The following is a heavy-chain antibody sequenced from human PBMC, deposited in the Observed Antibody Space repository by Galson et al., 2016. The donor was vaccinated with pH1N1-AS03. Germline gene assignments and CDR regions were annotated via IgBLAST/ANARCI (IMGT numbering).Heavy chain of an antibody. CDR1: GYTFTSYA. CDR2: INADNTDT. D-gene: IGHD3-22*01. Sequence: SVKVSCKASGYTFTSYAVHWVRQAPGQRLEWMGWINADNTDTKYSQKFQDRVTITRDTFATTAYMELSSLRSEDTAVYYCARTNYYHSSGDYWGQEPWSPSPQ. J-gene: IGHJ4*01. V-gene: IGHV1-3*01. CDR3: ARTNYYHSSGDY.